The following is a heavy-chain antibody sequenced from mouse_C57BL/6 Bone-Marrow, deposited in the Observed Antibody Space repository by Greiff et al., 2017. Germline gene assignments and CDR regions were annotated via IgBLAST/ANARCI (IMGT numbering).Heavy chain of an antibody. CDR2: IDPSDSYT. J-gene: IGHJ4*01. CDR3: ANSLYYYGSSYGELDAMDY. Sequence: QVQLQQPGAELVMPGASVKLSCKASGYTFTSYWMHWVKQRPGQGLEWIGEIDPSDSYTNYNQKFKGKSTLTVDKSSSTAYMQLSSLTSEDSAVYYCANSLYYYGSSYGELDAMDYWGQGTSVTVSS. CDR1: GYTFTSYW. V-gene: IGHV1-69*01. D-gene: IGHD1-1*01.